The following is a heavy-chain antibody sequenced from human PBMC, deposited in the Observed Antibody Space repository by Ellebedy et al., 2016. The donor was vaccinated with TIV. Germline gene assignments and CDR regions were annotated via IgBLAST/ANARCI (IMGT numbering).Heavy chain of an antibody. CDR3: ARDTTSDY. CDR1: GFTFSHAS. CDR2: IKSNTDGGTV. D-gene: IGHD1-1*01. V-gene: IGHV3-15*01. J-gene: IGHJ4*02. Sequence: PGGSLRLSCAASGFTFSHASMSWVRQAPGKGLEWVGRIKSNTDGGTVDYAAPVKGRFTISRDDSKSTLYLQMNSLKTEDTAIYYCARDTTSDYWGQGTLVTVSS.